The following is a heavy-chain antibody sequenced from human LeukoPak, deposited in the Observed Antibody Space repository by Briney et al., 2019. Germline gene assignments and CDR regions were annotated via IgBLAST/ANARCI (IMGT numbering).Heavy chain of an antibody. CDR2: IYYSGST. CDR3: ARRRLWFGELPIDY. V-gene: IGHV4-39*07. D-gene: IGHD3-10*01. Sequence: PSETLSLTCTVSGGSISSSSYYWGWIRQPPGKGLEWIGSIYYSGSTYYNPSLKSRVTVSVGTSKNQFSLKLSSVTAADTAVYYCARRRLWFGELPIDYWGQGTWSPSPQ. CDR1: GGSISSSSYY. J-gene: IGHJ4*02.